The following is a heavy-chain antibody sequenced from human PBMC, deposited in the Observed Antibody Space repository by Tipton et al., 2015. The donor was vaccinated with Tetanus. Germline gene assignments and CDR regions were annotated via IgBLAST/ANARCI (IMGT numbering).Heavy chain of an antibody. CDR2: IYRRETT. CDR1: GDSIGRTSPY. V-gene: IGHV4-39*01. CDR3: ARRGGDFLTGYYDS. D-gene: IGHD3-9*01. Sequence: TLSLTCTVSGDSIGRTSPYWGWIRQPPGKDLEWIGSIYRRETTYYNPSLKSRVTVSIDMSKNQFSLKLSSVTAADTAVYYCARRGGDFLTGYYDSWGQGTLVTVSS. J-gene: IGHJ4*02.